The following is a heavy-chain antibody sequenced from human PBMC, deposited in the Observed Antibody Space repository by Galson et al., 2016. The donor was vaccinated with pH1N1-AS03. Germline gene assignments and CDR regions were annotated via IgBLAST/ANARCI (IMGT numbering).Heavy chain of an antibody. J-gene: IGHJ3*02. CDR1: GGTFSSYA. CDR3: ARDANYDFWSGHDAFDI. CDR2: IIAMFGTA. Sequence: SVKVSCKASGGTFSSYAISWVRQAPGQGLEWMGGIIAMFGTANYAQKVQGRVTITADNSTSTAYMELSSRRSENPAVYYCARDANYDFWSGHDAFDIWGQGTMVTVSS. D-gene: IGHD3-3*01. V-gene: IGHV1-69*06.